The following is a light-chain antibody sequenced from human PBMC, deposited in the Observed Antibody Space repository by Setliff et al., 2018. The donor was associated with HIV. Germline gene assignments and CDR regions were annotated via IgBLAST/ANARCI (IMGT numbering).Light chain of an antibody. V-gene: IGKV1-13*02. CDR2: DAS. CDR3: QQCKSYPLT. CDR1: QDISRA. Sequence: AIQLTQSPSSLSASVGDRVTITCRASQDISRALAWYQQKPGKTPKLLIYDASTLESGVPSSFSGSGSGTEYTLTISSLQPEDFTTYYCQQCKSYPLTFGGGTKVDIK. J-gene: IGKJ4*01.